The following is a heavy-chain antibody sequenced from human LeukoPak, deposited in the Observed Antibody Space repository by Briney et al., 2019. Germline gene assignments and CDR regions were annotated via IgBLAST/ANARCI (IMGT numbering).Heavy chain of an antibody. V-gene: IGHV3-23*01. CDR2: RSSGGST. CDR3: ATGFDY. CDR1: GFTFSSYA. Sequence: AGGCLRLSCAASGFTFSSYAMSWVRQAPGKGLEWVSGRSSGGSTYYADSVKGRFTISRDNSKNTLYLQMNSLRAEDTAVYYCATGFDYRGQVTLVTVSS. J-gene: IGHJ4*02.